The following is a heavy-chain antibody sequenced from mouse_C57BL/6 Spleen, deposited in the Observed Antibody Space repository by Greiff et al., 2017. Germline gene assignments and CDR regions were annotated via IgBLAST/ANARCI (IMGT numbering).Heavy chain of an antibody. V-gene: IGHV1-26*01. CDR2: INPNNGGT. CDR1: GYTFTDYY. Sequence: EVQLQQSGPELVKPGASVKISCKASGYTFTDYYMNWVKQSHGKSLEWIGDINPNNGGTSYNQKFKGKATLTVDKSSSTAYMELRSLTSEDSAVYYCANYYGSLFAYWGQGTLVTVSA. CDR3: ANYYGSLFAY. J-gene: IGHJ3*01. D-gene: IGHD1-1*01.